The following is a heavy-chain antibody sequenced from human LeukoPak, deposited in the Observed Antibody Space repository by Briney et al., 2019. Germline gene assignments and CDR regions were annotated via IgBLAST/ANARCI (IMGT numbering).Heavy chain of an antibody. CDR1: GFTFSSYW. CDR3: ARDLGYSYEGYFDY. J-gene: IGHJ4*02. Sequence: QSGGSLRLSCAASGFTFSSYWMSWVRQAPGKGLEWVANIKQDGSEKYYVDSVKGRFTISRDNAKNSLYLQMNSLRAKDTAVYYCARDLGYSYEGYFDYWGQGTLVTVSS. D-gene: IGHD5-18*01. V-gene: IGHV3-7*01. CDR2: IKQDGSEK.